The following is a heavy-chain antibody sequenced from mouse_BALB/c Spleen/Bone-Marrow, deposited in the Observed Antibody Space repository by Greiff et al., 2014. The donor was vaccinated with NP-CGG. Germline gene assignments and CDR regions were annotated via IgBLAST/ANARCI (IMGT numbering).Heavy chain of an antibody. CDR3: SRSGYYGSSYFDY. V-gene: IGHV1-20*02. Sequence: EVKLLESGPELVKPGASVKISCKASGYSFTGYFMNWVMQSHGKSLEWIGRINPYNGDTFYNQKFKGKATLTVYKSSSTAHMELRSLASEDSAVYYCSRSGYYGSSYFDYWGQGTTLTVSS. CDR2: INPYNGDT. CDR1: GYSFTGYF. D-gene: IGHD1-1*01. J-gene: IGHJ2*01.